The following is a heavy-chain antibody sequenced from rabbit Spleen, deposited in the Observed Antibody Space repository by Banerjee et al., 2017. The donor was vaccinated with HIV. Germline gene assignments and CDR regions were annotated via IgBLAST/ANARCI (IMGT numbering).Heavy chain of an antibody. CDR3: ARDTSSSFSSYGMDL. V-gene: IGHV1S40*01. Sequence: QSLEESGGDLVKPGASLTLTCTASGFSFSGGCDMCWVRQAPGKGLEWIACIDAGSSGLTYFATWAKGRFTISKTSSTTVTLQMTRLTDADTATYFCARDTSSSFSSYGMDLWGQGTLVTVS. CDR1: GFSFSGGCD. D-gene: IGHD1-1*01. J-gene: IGHJ6*01. CDR2: IDAGSSGLT.